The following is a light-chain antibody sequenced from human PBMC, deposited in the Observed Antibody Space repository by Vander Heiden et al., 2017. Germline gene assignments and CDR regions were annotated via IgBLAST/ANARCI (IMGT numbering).Light chain of an antibody. CDR2: WAS. J-gene: IGKJ4*01. V-gene: IGKV4-1*01. CDR3: QQDDSTPPT. Sequence: DIVMTQSPDSLSVSLGERATINCKSSQSVLYSSSNKNYLAWYQQKPGQPPKLLIYWASTRESGVPDRFSGSGSGTDFTLTISSLQAEDVAIYYCQQDDSTPPTFGGGTKVXMK. CDR1: QSVLYSSSNKNY.